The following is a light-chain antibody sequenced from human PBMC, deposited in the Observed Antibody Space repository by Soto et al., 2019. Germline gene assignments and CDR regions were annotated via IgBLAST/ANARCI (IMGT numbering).Light chain of an antibody. J-gene: IGLJ1*01. CDR1: SSDVGGHNY. V-gene: IGLV2-14*01. CDR3: SSYSSSGTLFV. CDR2: EVT. Sequence: LTPPASVSGSPGQSITVSCTGTSSDVGGHNYVSWFQQHPGQAPKLLIYEVTTRPSGVSTRFSGSKSGNTASLTISGLQAEDEADYHCSSYSSSGTLFVFGTGTKVTVL.